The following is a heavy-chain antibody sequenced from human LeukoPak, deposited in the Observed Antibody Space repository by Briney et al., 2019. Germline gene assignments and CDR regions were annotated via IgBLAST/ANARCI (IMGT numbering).Heavy chain of an antibody. V-gene: IGHV1-58*01. J-gene: IGHJ4*02. CDR3: AADLYYYDSSGYQGY. Sequence: ASVKVSCKASGFTFTSCAVQWVRQARGQRLEWIGWIVVGSGNTNYAQKFQERVTIIRDMSTSTAYMELSSLRSEDTAVYYCAADLYYYDSSGYQGYWGQGTLVTVSS. CDR1: GFTFTSCA. CDR2: IVVGSGNT. D-gene: IGHD3-22*01.